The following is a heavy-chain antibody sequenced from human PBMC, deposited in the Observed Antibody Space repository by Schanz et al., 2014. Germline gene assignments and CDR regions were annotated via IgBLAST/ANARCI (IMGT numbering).Heavy chain of an antibody. J-gene: IGHJ6*02. CDR1: GFTFGAYT. D-gene: IGHD3-22*01. Sequence: ELQLVESGGGLVKPGGSLRLSCVPSGFTFGAYTMNWVRQAPGKGLEWVANIKGDSSVKAYVDSVRGRFTLSRDNAKNTLYLQMNSLRAEDTAVYYCAKIRYDSSGYYLPYYGMDVWGQGTTVIVSS. CDR2: IKGDSSVK. V-gene: IGHV3-7*01. CDR3: AKIRYDSSGYYLPYYGMDV.